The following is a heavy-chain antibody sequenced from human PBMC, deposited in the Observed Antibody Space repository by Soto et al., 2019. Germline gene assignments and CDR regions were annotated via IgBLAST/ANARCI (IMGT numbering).Heavy chain of an antibody. Sequence: SETLSLTCTVSGDSISSSSFYWGWTSHPPGKGLKWIGHFFNTGATYQNLTRKSRLRMSVDTSKNQFSLNLSSVTATDTAVYYCARRRIVPTTNFDYWGQGTLVTVSS. CDR3: ARRRIVPTTNFDY. J-gene: IGHJ4*02. V-gene: IGHV4-39*01. CDR1: GDSISSSSFY. CDR2: FFNTGAT. D-gene: IGHD2-21*01.